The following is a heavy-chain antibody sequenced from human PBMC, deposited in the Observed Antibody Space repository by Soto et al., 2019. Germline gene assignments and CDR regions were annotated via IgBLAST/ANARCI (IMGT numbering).Heavy chain of an antibody. D-gene: IGHD1-26*01. Sequence: GGSLRLSCAASGFTFSDYYMSWIRQAPGKGLEWVSYISSSSSYTNYADSVKGRFTISRDNAKNSLYLQMNSLRAEDTAVYYCARDSPSGSYDYWGQGTLVTVSS. CDR3: ARDSPSGSYDY. J-gene: IGHJ4*02. V-gene: IGHV3-11*06. CDR2: ISSSSSYT. CDR1: GFTFSDYY.